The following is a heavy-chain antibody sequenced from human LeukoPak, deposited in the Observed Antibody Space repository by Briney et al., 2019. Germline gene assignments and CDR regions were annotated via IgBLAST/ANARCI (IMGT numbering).Heavy chain of an antibody. CDR1: GGSISSSSYD. CDR3: ARPGGGYCSGGSCSAHWFDP. D-gene: IGHD2-15*01. Sequence: SETLSLTCSVSGGSISSSSYDWGWIRQPPGKGLEWIGTIYNSGSTHYNPSLKSRVTISVDTSKNQFSLKLTSGTVADTAVYYWARPGGGYCSGGSCSAHWFDPGGQGTLVTVSS. J-gene: IGHJ5*02. V-gene: IGHV4-39*01. CDR2: IYNSGST.